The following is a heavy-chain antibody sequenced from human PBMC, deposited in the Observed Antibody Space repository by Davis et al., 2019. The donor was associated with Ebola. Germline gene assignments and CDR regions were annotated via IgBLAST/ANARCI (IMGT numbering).Heavy chain of an antibody. J-gene: IGHJ4*02. Sequence: AASVKVSCKAFGYSLASYYLHWVRQAPGQGLEWMGRIYPFNGATNFADNFQGRVTMTTDTSITPAYMELSSLNSDDTAIYYCARPILPEVTHCGVDYWGQGTLVTVSS. D-gene: IGHD1-14*01. CDR2: IYPFNGAT. V-gene: IGHV1-2*06. CDR1: GYSLASYY. CDR3: ARPILPEVTHCGVDY.